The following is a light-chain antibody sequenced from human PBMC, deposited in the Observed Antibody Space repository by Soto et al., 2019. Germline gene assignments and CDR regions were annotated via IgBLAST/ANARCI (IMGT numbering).Light chain of an antibody. CDR3: QQFRSYPPT. J-gene: IGKJ3*01. CDR2: SAS. V-gene: IGKV1-9*01. CDR1: QGISNY. Sequence: DIQLTQSPSFLSASVGDRVTITCRASQGISNYVAWYQQRPGKAPKLLIYSASTLQSGVPSRFIGGGSGTEFTRTIDLQPKDLATYYCQQFRSYPPTFGPGNKVDV.